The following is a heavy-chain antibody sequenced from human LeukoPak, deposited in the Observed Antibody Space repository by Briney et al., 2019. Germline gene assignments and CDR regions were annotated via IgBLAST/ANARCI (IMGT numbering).Heavy chain of an antibody. D-gene: IGHD3-10*01. CDR1: GGTFSSYA. J-gene: IGHJ4*02. CDR3: ARSALRFGELSPPFDH. Sequence: SVKVSCKASGGTFSSYAISWVRQAPGQGLEWMGGIIPIFGTANYAQKFQGRVTITADESTSTAYMELSSLRSEDTAVYYCARSALRFGELSPPFDHWGQGTLVTVSS. CDR2: IIPIFGTA. V-gene: IGHV1-69*13.